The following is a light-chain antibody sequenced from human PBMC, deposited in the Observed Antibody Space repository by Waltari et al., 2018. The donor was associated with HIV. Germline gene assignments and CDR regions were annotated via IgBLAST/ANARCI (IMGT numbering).Light chain of an antibody. CDR2: KDR. CDR3: QSSDISGNDWV. J-gene: IGLJ3*02. V-gene: IGLV3-25*03. Sequence: SYGLTQPPSVSVSPGQTATITCSGDTLPKQYGYWYQQKPGHAPVMVIYKDRERPSGIPERFSGSSSATTATLTIRGVQPEDEADYYCQSSDISGNDWVLGGGTKLTVL. CDR1: TLPKQY.